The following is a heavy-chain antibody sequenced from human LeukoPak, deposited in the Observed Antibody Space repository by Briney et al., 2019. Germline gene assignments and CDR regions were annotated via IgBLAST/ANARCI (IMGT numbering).Heavy chain of an antibody. CDR1: GGSISSYY. J-gene: IGHJ3*02. CDR3: ARHLVRGFIYYDSSDGAFDI. D-gene: IGHD3-22*01. CDR2: IYYSGST. V-gene: IGHV4-59*01. Sequence: PSETLSLTCTVSGGSISSYYWSWIRQPPGKGLEWFGYIYYSGSTNYNPSLKSRVTISVDTSKNQFSLKLSSVTAADTAVYYCARHLVRGFIYYDSSDGAFDIWGQGTMVTVSS.